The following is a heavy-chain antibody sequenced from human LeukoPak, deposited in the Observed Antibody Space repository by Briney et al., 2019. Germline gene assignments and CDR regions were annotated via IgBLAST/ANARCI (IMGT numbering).Heavy chain of an antibody. CDR2: IYYSGST. Sequence: SETLSLTCTVSGGSISSYYWSWIRQPPGKGLEWIGYIYYSGSTNYNPSLKSRVTISVDTSKNQFSLKLSSVTAADTAVYYCARRGSGWSLDYWGQGTLVTVSS. CDR3: ARRGSGWSLDY. CDR1: GGSISSYY. D-gene: IGHD6-19*01. J-gene: IGHJ4*02. V-gene: IGHV4-59*08.